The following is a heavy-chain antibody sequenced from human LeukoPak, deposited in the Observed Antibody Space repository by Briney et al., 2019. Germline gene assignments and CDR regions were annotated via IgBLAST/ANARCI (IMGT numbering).Heavy chain of an antibody. Sequence: SETLSLTCTVSGGSIRRRSYYGGWIRQPPGKGLEWIGSIYYSGSTYFSPSLKSRVTISVDTSKNQFSLELSHLTTADPAGYFCARVTRTFRYGDYVDYFDCWGQGTLVSVCS. CDR3: ARVTRTFRYGDYVDYFDC. CDR1: GGSIRRRSYY. CDR2: IYYSGST. J-gene: IGHJ4*02. V-gene: IGHV4-39*01. D-gene: IGHD4-17*01.